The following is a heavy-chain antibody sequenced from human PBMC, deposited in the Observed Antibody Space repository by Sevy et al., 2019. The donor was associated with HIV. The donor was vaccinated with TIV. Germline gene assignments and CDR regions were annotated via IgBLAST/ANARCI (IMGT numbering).Heavy chain of an antibody. CDR1: GFSFSAYW. J-gene: IGHJ3*01. D-gene: IGHD6-6*01. Sequence: GGSLRLSCAASGFSFSAYWMAWVRHVPGKGLEWVANLNQDGSETYPVDSVRGRLTISRDNAKNFLYMQMNSERVEDTCIYYCATDAGRSLVNWGRGTMVTVSS. CDR3: ATDAGRSLVN. V-gene: IGHV3-7*01. CDR2: LNQDGSET.